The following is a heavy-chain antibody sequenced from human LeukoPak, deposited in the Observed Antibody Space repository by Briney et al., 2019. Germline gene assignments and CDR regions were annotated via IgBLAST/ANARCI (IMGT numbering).Heavy chain of an antibody. V-gene: IGHV3-74*01. D-gene: IGHD3-22*01. Sequence: PGGSLRLSCAVSGFTFSNYWMHWVRHAPGKGLVWVSRINSDGITTSYADSVKGRFTISRDNAKNTLYLQMNNLRVEDAAVYYCVRGYSSGYRLDYWGQGTLVTVSS. CDR1: GFTFSNYW. CDR3: VRGYSSGYRLDY. J-gene: IGHJ4*02. CDR2: INSDGITT.